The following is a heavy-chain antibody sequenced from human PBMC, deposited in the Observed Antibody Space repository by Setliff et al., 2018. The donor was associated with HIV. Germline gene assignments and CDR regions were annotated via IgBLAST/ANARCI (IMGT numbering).Heavy chain of an antibody. CDR2: IWYDGSNK. CDR1: GFTFSSYG. D-gene: IGHD2-2*01. CDR3: ARRAYCSSTTCFDF. J-gene: IGHJ4*02. V-gene: IGHV3-33*01. Sequence: GSLRLSCAASGFTFSSYGMHWVRQAPGKGLEWVAVIWYDGSNKYYADSVKGRFTISRDSSKNTLYLQMTSLRAEDTAVYYCARRAYCSSTTCFDFWGQGTLVTVSS.